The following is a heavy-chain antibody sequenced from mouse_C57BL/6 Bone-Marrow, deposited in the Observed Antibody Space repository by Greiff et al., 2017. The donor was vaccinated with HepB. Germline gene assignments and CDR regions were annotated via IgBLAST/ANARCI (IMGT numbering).Heavy chain of an antibody. CDR2: ISYDGSN. Sequence: EVHLVESGPGLVKPSQSLSLTCSVTGYSITSGYCWNWIRQFPGNKLEWMGYISYDGSNNYNPSLKNRISITRDTSKNQFFLKLNSVTTEDTATYYCARDLSNYWYFDVWGTGTTVTVSS. CDR1: GYSITSGYC. J-gene: IGHJ1*03. V-gene: IGHV3-6*01. D-gene: IGHD2-5*01. CDR3: ARDLSNYWYFDV.